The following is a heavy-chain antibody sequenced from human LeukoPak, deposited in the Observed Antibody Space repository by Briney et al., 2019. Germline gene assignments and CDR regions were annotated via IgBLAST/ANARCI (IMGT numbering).Heavy chain of an antibody. CDR1: GFTFSNYA. D-gene: IGHD5-24*01. CDR2: ISGSGGST. Sequence: PGGSLRLSCAASGFTFSNYAMSWVRQAPGKGLGWVSDISGSGGSTYYADCVKGRFPSSSDNSKSARYRQLNSLRAEDTAVYYCARGQSLRADYWGQGTLVTVSS. CDR3: ARGQSLRADY. J-gene: IGHJ4*02. V-gene: IGHV3-23*01.